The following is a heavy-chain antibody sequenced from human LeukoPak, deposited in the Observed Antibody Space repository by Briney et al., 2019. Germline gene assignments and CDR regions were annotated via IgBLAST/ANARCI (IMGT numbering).Heavy chain of an antibody. V-gene: IGHV1-24*01. CDR2: FDREDGET. J-gene: IGHJ5*02. CDR1: GYTLTELS. CDR3: ATRLMMVRGVNYWCDP. D-gene: IGHD3-10*01. Sequence: ASVKVSCKVSGYTLTELSIHWVRQAPGKGLEWMGGFDREDGETIYAQKFQGRVIMTEDTSTDTAYMELRSLRSEDTALYYCATRLMMVRGVNYWCDPWGQGTLVTVSS.